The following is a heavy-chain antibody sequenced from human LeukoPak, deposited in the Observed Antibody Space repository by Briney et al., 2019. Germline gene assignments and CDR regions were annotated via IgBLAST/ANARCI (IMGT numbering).Heavy chain of an antibody. D-gene: IGHD3-16*02. Sequence: SETLSLTCAVYGGSFSGYYWSWIRQPPGKGLEWIGEINHSGSTNYNPSLKSRVTISVDTSKNQFSLKLSSVTAADTAVYYCARDRIYFDYWGQGTLVTVSS. CDR2: INHSGST. V-gene: IGHV4-34*01. CDR1: GGSFSGYY. J-gene: IGHJ4*02. CDR3: ARDRIYFDY.